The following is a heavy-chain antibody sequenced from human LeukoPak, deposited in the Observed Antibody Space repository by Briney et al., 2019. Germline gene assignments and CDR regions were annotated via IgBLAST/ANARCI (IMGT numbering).Heavy chain of an antibody. V-gene: IGHV1-69*13. J-gene: IGHJ4*02. CDR3: ARDDSSSPGCNY. Sequence: SVKVPCKASGGTFSSYAISWVRQAPGQGLEWMGGIIPIFGTANYAQKFQGRVTITADESTSTAYMELSSLRSEDTAVYYCARDDSSSPGCNYWGQGTLVTVSS. CDR2: IIPIFGTA. CDR1: GGTFSSYA. D-gene: IGHD6-6*01.